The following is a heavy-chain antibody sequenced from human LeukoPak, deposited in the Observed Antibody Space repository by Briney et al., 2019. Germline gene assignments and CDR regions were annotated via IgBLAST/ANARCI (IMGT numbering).Heavy chain of an antibody. CDR3: ARTSPIRYFDWLFRY. CDR1: GGSFSGYY. J-gene: IGHJ4*02. CDR2: IYYSGST. D-gene: IGHD3-9*01. V-gene: IGHV4-34*01. Sequence: KASETLSLTCAVYGGSFSGYYWSWIRQPPGKGLEWIGSIYYSGSTYYNPSLKSRVTISVDTSKNQFSLKLSSVTAADTAVYYCARTSPIRYFDWLFRYWGQGTLVTVSS.